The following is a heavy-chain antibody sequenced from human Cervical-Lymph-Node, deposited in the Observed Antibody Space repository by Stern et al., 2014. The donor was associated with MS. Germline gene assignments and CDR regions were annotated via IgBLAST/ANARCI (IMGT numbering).Heavy chain of an antibody. J-gene: IGHJ4*02. D-gene: IGHD4-17*01. Sequence: QVQLGQSGGGLVKPGGSLRLSCAASGFTFSDYYMSWIRQAPGKGLEWVSYISSSGITIYYADSVKGRFTISRDNAKNSLYLQMNSLRAEDTAVYYCASLTDYGDYFDYWGQGTLVTVSS. CDR2: ISSSGITI. CDR1: GFTFSDYY. V-gene: IGHV3-11*01. CDR3: ASLTDYGDYFDY.